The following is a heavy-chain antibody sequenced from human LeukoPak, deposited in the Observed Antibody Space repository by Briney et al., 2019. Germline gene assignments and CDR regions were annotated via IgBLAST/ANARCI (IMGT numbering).Heavy chain of an antibody. D-gene: IGHD3-22*01. J-gene: IGHJ4*02. CDR1: GGSFSGYY. Sequence: PSETLSLTCAVYGGSFSGYYWSWIRQPPGKGLEWIGEIYHSGSTNYNPSLKSRVTISVDKSKNQFSLKLSSVTAADTAVYYCARRAYYYDSSGYWDFDYWGQGTLVTVSS. CDR3: ARRAYYYDSSGYWDFDY. CDR2: IYHSGST. V-gene: IGHV4-34*01.